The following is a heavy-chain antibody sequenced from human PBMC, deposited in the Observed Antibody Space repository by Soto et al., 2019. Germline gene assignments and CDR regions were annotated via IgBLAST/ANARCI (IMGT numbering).Heavy chain of an antibody. CDR1: GFTVSNNY. CDR3: AKGYGSSFEFDY. D-gene: IGHD3-10*01. CDR2: IYSGGNT. V-gene: IGHV3-66*01. Sequence: GGSLRLSCAASGFTVSNNYMSWVRQAPGKGLEWVSVIYSGGNTYYADSVKGRFTISRDNSKNTLYLQMNSLRAEDSALYYCAKGYGSSFEFDYWGQGTLVTVSS. J-gene: IGHJ4*02.